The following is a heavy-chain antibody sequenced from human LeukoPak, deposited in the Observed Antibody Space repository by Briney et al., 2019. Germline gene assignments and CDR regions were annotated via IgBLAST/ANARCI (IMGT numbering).Heavy chain of an antibody. J-gene: IGHJ6*04. V-gene: IGHV4-39*01. Sequence: PSETLSLTCSVSGGSVSNNYWGWIRQPPEKGVEWIGAMYYSGGSTYSPSLKTRVTISVDTSKNQFSLRLTSVTAADTAVYYCARHLLSGNYYYYHMDVWGRGTTVTVSS. CDR2: MYYSGGS. D-gene: IGHD3-10*01. CDR3: ARHLLSGNYYYYHMDV. CDR1: GGSVSNNY.